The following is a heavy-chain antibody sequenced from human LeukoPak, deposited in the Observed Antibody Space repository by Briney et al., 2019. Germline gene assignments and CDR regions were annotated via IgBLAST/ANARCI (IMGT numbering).Heavy chain of an antibody. CDR2: IYPGDSDT. D-gene: IGHD6-19*01. CDR3: ASSGSSGWPGDY. J-gene: IGHJ4*02. Sequence: GESLKISCQCSGYSFTNYWIGWVRQMPGKGLEWMGIIYPGDSDTRYSPSFQGQVTISTDKSISTAYLQWSSLKASDTAMYFCASSGSSGWPGDYWGQGTLVTVSS. CDR1: GYSFTNYW. V-gene: IGHV5-51*01.